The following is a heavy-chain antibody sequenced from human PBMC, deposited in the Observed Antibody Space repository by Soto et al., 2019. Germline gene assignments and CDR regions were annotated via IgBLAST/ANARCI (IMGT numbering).Heavy chain of an antibody. J-gene: IGHJ5*02. D-gene: IGHD6-13*01. CDR1: GFTFRSFT. V-gene: IGHV3-21*01. CDR2: ISSNSAYI. Sequence: GGSLRLSXAASGFTFRSFTMNWVRQAPGKGLEWVSTISSNSAYIYYTDALRGRFTISRDNAKNSLHLQMNSLRAEDTAVYYCTRDASRDSSARGWFEPWGPGTLVTVSS. CDR3: TRDASRDSSARGWFEP.